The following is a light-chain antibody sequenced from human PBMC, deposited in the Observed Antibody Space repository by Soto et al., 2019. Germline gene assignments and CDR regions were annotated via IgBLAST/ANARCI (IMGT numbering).Light chain of an antibody. CDR3: LQDYNYPWT. J-gene: IGKJ1*01. V-gene: IGKV1-6*01. Sequence: AIQMTQSPSSLSASVGDRVTITCRASQGIRNDLGWYQQKPGKAPKLLIYAASSLQSGVPSRFSGSGSGTDFTLTISSLQPDYFATYYCLQDYNYPWTFGQGTKVEIK. CDR2: AAS. CDR1: QGIRND.